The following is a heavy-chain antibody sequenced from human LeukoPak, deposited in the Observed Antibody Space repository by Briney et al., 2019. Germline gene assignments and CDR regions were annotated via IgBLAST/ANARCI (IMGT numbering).Heavy chain of an antibody. CDR2: IKQEGREK. CDR1: GFTFSSYW. CDR3: ANHLGVSDAFDI. D-gene: IGHD1-14*01. J-gene: IGHJ3*02. V-gene: IGHV3-7*01. Sequence: GGSLRLSCAASGFTFSSYWMSWVGQAPGKGLERVANIKQEGREKYYVDSVKGRFTISRDNAKDSLYLQMNSLRAEDTAVYYCANHLGVSDAFDIWGQGTMVTVSS.